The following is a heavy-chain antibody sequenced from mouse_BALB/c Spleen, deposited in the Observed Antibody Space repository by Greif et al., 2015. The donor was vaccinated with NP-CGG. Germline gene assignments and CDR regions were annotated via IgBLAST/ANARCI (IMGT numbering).Heavy chain of an antibody. V-gene: IGHV5-4*02. CDR1: GFTFSDYY. D-gene: IGHD1-1*01. J-gene: IGHJ4*01. CDR2: ISDGGSYT. CDR3: ARDYYGSSYAMDY. Sequence: EVQLVESGGGLVKPGGSLKLSCAASGFTFSDYYMYWVRQTPEKRLEWVATISDGGSYTYYPDSVKGRFTISRDNAKNNLYLQMGSLKSEDTAMYYCARDYYGSSYAMDYWGQGTSVTVSS.